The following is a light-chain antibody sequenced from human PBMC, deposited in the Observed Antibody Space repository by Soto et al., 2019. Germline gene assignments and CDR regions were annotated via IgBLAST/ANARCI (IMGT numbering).Light chain of an antibody. CDR1: QSVSSSY. V-gene: IGKV3-20*01. Sequence: EIVLTQSPGTLSLSPGERATLSCRASQSVSSSYLAWYQQKPAQAPRLLIFGASSRATGIPDRFSGSESGTDFTLTISRLEPDDFAVYYCQQYSSSPLTFGQGTKVEIK. J-gene: IGKJ1*01. CDR3: QQYSSSPLT. CDR2: GAS.